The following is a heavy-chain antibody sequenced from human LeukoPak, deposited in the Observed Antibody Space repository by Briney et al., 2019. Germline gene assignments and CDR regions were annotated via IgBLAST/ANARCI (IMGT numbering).Heavy chain of an antibody. V-gene: IGHV3-53*01. Sequence: GGSLRLSCAASGFSVSAQYMSWVRQAPGRGLEWVAVIFGAGRTYYAGSVKGRFTISRDNSKNTLYLQMNDLRAEDTAVYYCFCLDVASWGQGTQVTVSS. CDR3: FCLDVAS. CDR2: IFGAGRT. D-gene: IGHD3-16*01. CDR1: GFSVSAQY. J-gene: IGHJ4*02.